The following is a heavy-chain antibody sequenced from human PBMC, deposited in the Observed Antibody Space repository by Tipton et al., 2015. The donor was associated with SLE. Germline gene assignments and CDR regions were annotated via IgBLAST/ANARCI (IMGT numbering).Heavy chain of an antibody. CDR2: VSPYNGNT. V-gene: IGHV1-18*01. D-gene: IGHD3-10*01. CDR3: ARSYYGSRHYYTHADH. Sequence: QLVQSGAEVKKPGASVMASCKASGYSFTNYGISWVRQAPGQGLEWMGWVSPYNGNTDSAQNLQGRVTMTADTSTTTAYMELRSLRSDDTAVYYCARSYYGSRHYYTHADHWGQGTQVTVSS. CDR1: GYSFTNYG. J-gene: IGHJ4*02.